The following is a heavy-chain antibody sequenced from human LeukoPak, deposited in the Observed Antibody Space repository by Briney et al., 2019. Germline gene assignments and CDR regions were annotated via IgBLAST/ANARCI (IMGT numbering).Heavy chain of an antibody. CDR2: ISYDGTNK. J-gene: IGHJ4*02. V-gene: IGHV3-30-3*01. CDR1: GFTFSSYA. CDR3: ARDPEHYGSGSYLDY. Sequence: GGSLRLSCAASGFTFSSYAMYWGRQAPGKGLEWGAVISYDGTNKNYADSVKGRFTISRDSSTNTVYLEMHSLRGEDTAVYYCARDPEHYGSGSYLDYWGQGSLVTVSS. D-gene: IGHD3-10*01.